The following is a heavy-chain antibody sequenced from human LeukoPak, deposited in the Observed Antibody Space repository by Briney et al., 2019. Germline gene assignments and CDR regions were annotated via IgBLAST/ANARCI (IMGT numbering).Heavy chain of an antibody. D-gene: IGHD1-26*01. J-gene: IGHJ1*01. CDR1: GYSISDGFY. Sequence: SETLSLTCTVAGYSISDGFYWGWIRQPPGKGLEFIATIYHDGTSHYNPSLESRATISVDTSKNQFSLKLTSVTAADTAVYAGDVSWDESFQRWGQGTLVTVSS. CDR2: IYHDGTS. V-gene: IGHV4-38-2*02. CDR3: DVSWDESFQR.